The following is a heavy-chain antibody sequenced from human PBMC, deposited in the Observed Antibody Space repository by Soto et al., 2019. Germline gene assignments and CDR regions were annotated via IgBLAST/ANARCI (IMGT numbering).Heavy chain of an antibody. D-gene: IGHD3-3*01. Sequence: EVQLLESGGGLVQPGGSLRLSCAASGFTFSSYAMSWVRQAPGKGLEWVSAISGSGGSTYYADSGKGRFTISRDNSKNTLYLQMNSLRAEDTAVYYCAKTAPLWSGYPTRGYYYMDVWGKGTTVTVSS. CDR3: AKTAPLWSGYPTRGYYYMDV. J-gene: IGHJ6*03. CDR2: ISGSGGST. CDR1: GFTFSSYA. V-gene: IGHV3-23*01.